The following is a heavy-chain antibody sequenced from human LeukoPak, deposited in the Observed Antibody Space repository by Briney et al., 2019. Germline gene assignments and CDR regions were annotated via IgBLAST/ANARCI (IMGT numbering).Heavy chain of an antibody. V-gene: IGHV3-21*01. D-gene: IGHD3-22*01. Sequence: GGSLRLSCAASGFTFSSYIMNWVRQAPGKGLEWVSSISCGDSYIYYADSVKGRFTISRDNAKNSVYLQMNSLRAEDTAVYFCARGLGECDRGAYSNFDFWGQGTLVTVSS. CDR3: ARGLGECDRGAYSNFDF. CDR2: ISCGDSYI. CDR1: GFTFSSYI. J-gene: IGHJ4*02.